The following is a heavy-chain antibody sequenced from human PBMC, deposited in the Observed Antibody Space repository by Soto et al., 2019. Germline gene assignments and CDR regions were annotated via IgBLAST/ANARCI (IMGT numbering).Heavy chain of an antibody. D-gene: IGHD2-2*01. J-gene: IGHJ6*02. CDR3: ARDCSSTSCYASIGYYYGMDV. Sequence: VQLVESGGGVVQPGRSLRLSCAASGFTFSSYAMHWVRQAPGKGLGWVAVISYDGSNKYYADSVKGRFTISRDNSKNTLYLQMNSLRAEDTAVYYCARDCSSTSCYASIGYYYGMDVWGQGTTVTVSS. V-gene: IGHV3-30-3*01. CDR2: ISYDGSNK. CDR1: GFTFSSYA.